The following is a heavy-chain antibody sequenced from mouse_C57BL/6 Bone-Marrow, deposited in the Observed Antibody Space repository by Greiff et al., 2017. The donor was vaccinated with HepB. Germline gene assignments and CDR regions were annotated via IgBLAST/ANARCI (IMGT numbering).Heavy chain of an antibody. J-gene: IGHJ2*01. Sequence: VQRVESGPELVKPGASVKISCKASGYAFSSSWMNWVKQRPGKGLEWIGRIYPGDGDTNYNGKFKGKATLTVDTSSSTAYMQLSSLTSEDSAVYYCARSDGYWGQGTTLTVSS. V-gene: IGHV1-82*01. CDR2: IYPGDGDT. CDR3: ARSDGY. CDR1: GYAFSSSW.